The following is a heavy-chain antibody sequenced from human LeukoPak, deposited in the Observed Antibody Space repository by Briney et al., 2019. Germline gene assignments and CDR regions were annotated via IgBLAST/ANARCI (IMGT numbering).Heavy chain of an antibody. CDR3: PGGIESYGDFGY. Sequence: SETMSLTCTVSDGSISGSYWSLLRQPPGKGLEWIAYMYNSGGTNYNPSLKSRVTISIDTSKNQFSLKLSSLTAADTAIYYCPGGIESYGDFGYWGQGILVTVSS. CDR2: MYNSGGT. J-gene: IGHJ4*02. D-gene: IGHD4-17*01. V-gene: IGHV4-59*01. CDR1: DGSISGSY.